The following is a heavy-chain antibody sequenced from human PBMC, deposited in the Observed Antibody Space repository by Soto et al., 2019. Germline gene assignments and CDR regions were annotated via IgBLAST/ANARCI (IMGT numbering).Heavy chain of an antibody. CDR2: ISGSGGST. V-gene: IGHV3-23*01. CDR1: GFTFSSYA. J-gene: IGHJ4*02. Sequence: GGSLRLSCAASGFTFSSYAMSWVRQPPGKGLEWVSAISGSGGSTYYADSVKGRFTISRDNSKNTLYLQMNSLRAEDTAVYYCAKDTYCGGDCYSWYFDYWGQGTLVTVSS. D-gene: IGHD2-21*01. CDR3: AKDTYCGGDCYSWYFDY.